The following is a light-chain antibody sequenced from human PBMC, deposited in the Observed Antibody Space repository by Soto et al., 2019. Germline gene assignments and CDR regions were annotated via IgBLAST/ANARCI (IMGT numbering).Light chain of an antibody. Sequence: QPVLTQPPSVSGAPGQSVTISCTGSSSNIGAGFDVHWSQQLPGTAPKLLISGNTNRPTGVPDRFSGSRSVTSAPLAITGLQAEEEADYYCQSYDSSLSGWVFGRGTKLTVL. CDR2: GNT. CDR3: QSYDSSLSGWV. J-gene: IGLJ3*02. CDR1: SSNIGAGFD. V-gene: IGLV1-40*01.